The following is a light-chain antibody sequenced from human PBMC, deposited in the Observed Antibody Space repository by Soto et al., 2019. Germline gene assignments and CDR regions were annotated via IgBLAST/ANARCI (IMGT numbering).Light chain of an antibody. V-gene: IGKV1-5*03. CDR2: KAS. CDR3: QQYNAYPWT. Sequence: DIQMTQSPSTLSASLGDRVTITCRASQSISTWLAWYQQKPGRAPKLLIYKASSLQSDVPSGFSGSGSGTEFTLTIRSLQPDDYATYYCQQYNAYPWTFGQGTKVDIK. CDR1: QSISTW. J-gene: IGKJ1*01.